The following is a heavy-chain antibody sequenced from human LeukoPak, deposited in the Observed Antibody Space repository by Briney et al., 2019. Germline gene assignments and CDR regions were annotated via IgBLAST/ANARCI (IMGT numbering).Heavy chain of an antibody. J-gene: IGHJ4*02. D-gene: IGHD6-6*01. CDR3: ARDLGRAARYYFDY. V-gene: IGHV3-30*04. CDR1: GFTFSSYA. CDR2: ISSDGRDK. Sequence: PGGFLRLSCAASGFTFSSYAMHWVRQAPGKGLEWATVISSDGRDKHYADSVKGRFTISRDNSKNTLYLQMNSLRTEDTAIYYCARDLGRAARYYFDYWGQGTLVTVSS.